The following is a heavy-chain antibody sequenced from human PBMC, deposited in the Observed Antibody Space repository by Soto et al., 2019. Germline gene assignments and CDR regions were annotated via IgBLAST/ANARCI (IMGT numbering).Heavy chain of an antibody. Sequence: GSLRLSCAASGFTFSSYAMHWVRQAPGKGLEWVAVISYDGSNKYYADSVKGRFTISRDNSKNTLYLQMNSLRAEDTAVYYCARLRAAAAKTGTPDFDYWGQGILVTVSS. CDR1: GFTFSSYA. CDR2: ISYDGSNK. D-gene: IGHD6-13*01. J-gene: IGHJ4*02. CDR3: ARLRAAAAKTGTPDFDY. V-gene: IGHV3-30-3*01.